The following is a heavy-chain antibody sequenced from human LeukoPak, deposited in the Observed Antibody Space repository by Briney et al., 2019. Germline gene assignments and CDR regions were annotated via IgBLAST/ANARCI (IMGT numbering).Heavy chain of an antibody. Sequence: GGSLRLSCAASGFTFSNYAMSWVRQAPGKGLEWVSGIGGSGDSTYYADSVKGRFTISRDNSKNTLYLHMNSLRAEDTAVYYCTKSRARREGSSGSSDSWGQGTLVTVSS. J-gene: IGHJ4*02. CDR1: GFTFSNYA. CDR3: TKSRARREGSSGSSDS. D-gene: IGHD3-22*01. V-gene: IGHV3-23*01. CDR2: IGGSGDST.